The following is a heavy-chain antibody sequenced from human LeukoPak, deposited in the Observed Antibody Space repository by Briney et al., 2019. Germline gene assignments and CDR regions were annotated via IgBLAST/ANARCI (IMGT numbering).Heavy chain of an antibody. CDR3: AREDYGDTLDY. V-gene: IGHV3-48*04. D-gene: IGHD4-17*01. J-gene: IGHJ4*02. CDR1: GFTFSSYS. Sequence: PGGSLRLSCAASGFTFSSYSMNWVRQAPGKGLEWVSYISSSSSTIYYADSVKGRFTISRGNAKNSLYLQMNSLRAEDTAVYYCAREDYGDTLDYWGQGTLVTVSS. CDR2: ISSSSSTI.